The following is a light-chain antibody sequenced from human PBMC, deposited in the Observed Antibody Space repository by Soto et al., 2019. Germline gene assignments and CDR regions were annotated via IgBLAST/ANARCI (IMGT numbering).Light chain of an antibody. CDR2: DVS. J-gene: IGLJ1*01. CDR3: SSYAGTHIV. V-gene: IGLV2-8*01. Sequence: QPVLTQPPSASGSPGQSVAISCTGTSSDVGGYNYVSWYQQHPGKAPKLMIYDVSKRPSGVPDRFSGSKSGNTASLTVSGLQAEDEADYYCSSYAGTHIVFGTGTKVTVL. CDR1: SSDVGGYNY.